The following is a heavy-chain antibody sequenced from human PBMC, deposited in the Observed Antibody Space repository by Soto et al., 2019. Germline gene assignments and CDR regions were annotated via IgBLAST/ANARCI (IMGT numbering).Heavy chain of an antibody. CDR1: GYTFTSYD. J-gene: IGHJ4*02. CDR3: ARGRPHYDFWSGYPDY. Sequence: QVQLVQSGAEGKKPGASVKVSCKASGYTFTSYDINWVRQATGQGIEWMGWMNPNSGNTGYAQKFQGRVTMTRNTSISTAYMELSSLRSEDTAVYYCARGRPHYDFWSGYPDYWGQGTLVTVSS. CDR2: MNPNSGNT. D-gene: IGHD3-3*01. V-gene: IGHV1-8*01.